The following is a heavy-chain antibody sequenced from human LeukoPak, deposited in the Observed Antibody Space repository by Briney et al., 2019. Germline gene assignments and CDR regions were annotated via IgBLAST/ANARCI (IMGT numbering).Heavy chain of an antibody. CDR2: IRSKAYGGTT. D-gene: IGHD2-2*01. CDR1: GFTFGDYA. CDR3: TIGGGYCSSTSCSSLNDY. Sequence: GGSLRPSCTASGFTFGDYAMSWVRQAPGKGLEWVGFIRSKAYGGTTEYAASVKGRFTISRDDSKSIAYLQMNSLKTEDTAVYYCTIGGGYCSSTSCSSLNDYWGQGTLVTVSS. J-gene: IGHJ4*02. V-gene: IGHV3-49*04.